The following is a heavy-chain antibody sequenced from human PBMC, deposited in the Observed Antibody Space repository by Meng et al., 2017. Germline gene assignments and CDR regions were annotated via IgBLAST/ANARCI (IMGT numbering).Heavy chain of an antibody. J-gene: IGHJ5*02. Sequence: QGQLVRSGAGGKKPGASVKVSCKASGGTFSSYAISWVRRAPGQGLEWMGGIIPIFGTANYAQKFQGRVTITADKSTSTAYMELSSLRSEDTAVYYCARDKRPSSSWYGNWFDPWGQGTLVTVSS. CDR3: ARDKRPSSSWYGNWFDP. D-gene: IGHD6-13*01. CDR2: IIPIFGTA. CDR1: GGTFSSYA. V-gene: IGHV1-69*06.